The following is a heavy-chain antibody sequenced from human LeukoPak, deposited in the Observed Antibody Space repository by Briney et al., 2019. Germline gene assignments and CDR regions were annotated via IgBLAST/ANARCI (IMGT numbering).Heavy chain of an antibody. J-gene: IGHJ4*02. D-gene: IGHD2/OR15-2a*01. CDR2: ISHSGTT. Sequence: SETLSLTCAVSGGSIDITNDWSWVRQAPGKGLEWIGEISHSGTTNYSPSLRSRVAMSLDRANNQFSLNLTSVTDADTAVYYCTRENRPFCPFAYWGQGVLVTVSP. CDR1: GGSIDITND. CDR3: TRENRPFCPFAY. V-gene: IGHV4-4*02.